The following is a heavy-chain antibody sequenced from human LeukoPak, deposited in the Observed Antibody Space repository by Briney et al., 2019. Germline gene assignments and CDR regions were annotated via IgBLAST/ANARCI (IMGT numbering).Heavy chain of an antibody. CDR2: ISGSGGST. D-gene: IGHD3-16*01. J-gene: IGHJ4*02. V-gene: IGHV3-23*01. CDR1: GFTSSSYA. Sequence: GGSLRLTCAASGFTSSSYAMSWVRQAPGKGLEWVSAISGSGGSTYYADSVKGRFTISRDNSKNTLYLQMNSLRAEDTAVYYCAKGEGGGNDYWGQGTLVTVSS. CDR3: AKGEGGGNDY.